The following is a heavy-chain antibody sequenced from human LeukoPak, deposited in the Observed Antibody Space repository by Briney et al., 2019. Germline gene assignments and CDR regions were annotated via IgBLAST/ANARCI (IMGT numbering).Heavy chain of an antibody. V-gene: IGHV4-34*01. J-gene: IGHJ4*02. CDR1: GGSFSGYY. Sequence: PSETLSLTCAVYGGSFSGYYWSWIRQPPGKGLEWIGEINHSGSTNYNPSLKSRVTISVDTSKNQFSLKLSSVTAADTAVYYCAREDTAPDYLGQGTLVTVSS. CDR2: INHSGST. CDR3: AREDTAPDY. D-gene: IGHD5-18*01.